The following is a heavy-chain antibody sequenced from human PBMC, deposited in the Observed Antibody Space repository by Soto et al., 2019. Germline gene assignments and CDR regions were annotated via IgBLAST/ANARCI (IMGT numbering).Heavy chain of an antibody. Sequence: QVQLVQSGAEVKEPGASVKVSCKASGYSFTAYAMHWVRQAPGQRPEWMGWINAGNGNTKYSQKLQGRITFSRDTSASTVYMELSSLRFEDRAVYYCARAAYVSISTCSDAFDIWGQGTMVTVSS. J-gene: IGHJ3*02. CDR1: GYSFTAYA. CDR2: INAGNGNT. D-gene: IGHD2-2*01. CDR3: ARAAYVSISTCSDAFDI. V-gene: IGHV1-3*01.